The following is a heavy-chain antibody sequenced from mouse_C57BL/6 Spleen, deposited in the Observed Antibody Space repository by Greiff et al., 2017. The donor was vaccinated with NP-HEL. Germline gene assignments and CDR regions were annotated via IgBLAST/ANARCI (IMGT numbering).Heavy chain of an antibody. CDR1: GYTFTDYY. D-gene: IGHD1-1*01. CDR2: ISPGSGNT. J-gene: IGHJ2*01. Sequence: QVQLQQSGPELVKPGASVNISCKASGYTFTDYYINWVKQRPGQGLEWIGWISPGSGNTKYNEKFKGKATLTVDTSSSTAYMQLSSLTSEDSAVYFCARATTFDYWGQGTTLTVSA. CDR3: ARATTFDY. V-gene: IGHV1-84*01.